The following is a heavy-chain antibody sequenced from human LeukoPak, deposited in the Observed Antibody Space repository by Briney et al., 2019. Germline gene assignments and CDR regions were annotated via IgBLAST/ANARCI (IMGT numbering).Heavy chain of an antibody. CDR2: TYYRSKWYN. Sequence: SQTLSLTCAISGDSVSSNSVAWNWIRQSSSRGLEWLGRTYYRSKWYNDYAVSVKSRITINPDTSNNQFSLHLRSVTPEDTAVYYCARGNRFDYWGLGSLVTVSS. J-gene: IGHJ4*02. CDR1: GDSVSSNSVA. CDR3: ARGNRFDY. V-gene: IGHV6-1*01. D-gene: IGHD1-14*01.